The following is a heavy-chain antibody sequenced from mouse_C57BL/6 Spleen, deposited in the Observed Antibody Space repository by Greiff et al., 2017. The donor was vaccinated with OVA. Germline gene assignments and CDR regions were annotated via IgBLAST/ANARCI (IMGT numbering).Heavy chain of an antibody. Sequence: VQGVESGPGLVAPSQSLSITCTVSGFSLTSYGVHWVRQPPGKGLEWLVVIWSDGSTTYNSALKSRLSISKDNSKSQVFLKMNGLQTDDTAMYYCATYGSSSLYAMDYWGQGTSVTVSS. CDR1: GFSLTSYG. D-gene: IGHD1-1*01. CDR3: ATYGSSSLYAMDY. V-gene: IGHV2-6*03. J-gene: IGHJ4*01. CDR2: IWSDGST.